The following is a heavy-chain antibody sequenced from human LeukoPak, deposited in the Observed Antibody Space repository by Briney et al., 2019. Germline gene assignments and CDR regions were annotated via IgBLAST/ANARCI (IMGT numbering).Heavy chain of an antibody. D-gene: IGHD2-2*01. CDR1: GYYFTGHY. J-gene: IGHJ4*02. CDR3: ARGGVVPAAIDY. CDR2: IIPILGIA. Sequence: SVRVSCKASGYYFTGHYMHWVRQAPGQGLEWMGRIIPILGIANYAQKFQGRVTITADKSTSTAYMELSSLRSEDTAVYYCARGGVVPAAIDYWGQGTLVTVSS. V-gene: IGHV1-69*04.